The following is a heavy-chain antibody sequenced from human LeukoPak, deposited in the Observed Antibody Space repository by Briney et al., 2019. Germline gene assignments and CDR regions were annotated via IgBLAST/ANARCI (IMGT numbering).Heavy chain of an antibody. CDR1: GFTFSSYG. Sequence: GGSLRLSCAASGFTFSSYGMHWVRQAPGKGLEWVAVIWYDGSNKYYADSVKGRFTITRDNSKNTLYLQMNSLRAEDTAVYYCARRGSGSYYNRMDVWGKGTTVTVSS. D-gene: IGHD3-10*01. CDR3: ARRGSGSYYNRMDV. V-gene: IGHV3-33*01. CDR2: IWYDGSNK. J-gene: IGHJ6*04.